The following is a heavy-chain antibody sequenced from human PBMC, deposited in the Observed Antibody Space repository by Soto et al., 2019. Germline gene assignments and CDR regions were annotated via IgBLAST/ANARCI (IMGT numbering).Heavy chain of an antibody. CDR1: GFTFSNYD. J-gene: IGHJ6*02. Sequence: EVQLGESGGGLVQPGGSLRLSCVASGFTFSNYDMHWVRQPTGKGLEWVSTFVTTGDTYYPGSVKGRFTISRENAKNSLYHQMNSLRAEDTAVYYCARSSWNYGMDVWGQGTTVTVSS. V-gene: IGHV3-13*01. CDR3: ARSSWNYGMDV. CDR2: FVTTGDT. D-gene: IGHD2-15*01.